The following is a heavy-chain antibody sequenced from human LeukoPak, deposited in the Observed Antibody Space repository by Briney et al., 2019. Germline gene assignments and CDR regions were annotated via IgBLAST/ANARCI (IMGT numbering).Heavy chain of an antibody. CDR1: GVTVSSNSAA. V-gene: IGHV6-1*01. D-gene: IGHD7-27*01. J-gene: IGHJ4*02. CDR2: TYYRSKCYN. Sequence: SQTLSLTCALSGVTVSSNSAAWHWFRQSPSRGLEWLVRTYYRSKCYNDYAVSVKSRITINPDTSKNQFSLQLDSVAPEDTAVYYCAGGTGVFDYWGQGTRVTVSS. CDR3: AGGTGVFDY.